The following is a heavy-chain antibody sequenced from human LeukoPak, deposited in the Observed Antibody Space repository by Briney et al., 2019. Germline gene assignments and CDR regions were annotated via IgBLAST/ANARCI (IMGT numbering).Heavy chain of an antibody. CDR3: AGADSSGYYGIDY. V-gene: IGHV5-51*01. Sequence: GESLKISCKGSGYSFTSYWIGWVRQMPGKGLEWMGIIYPGDSDTRYSPSFQGQVTTSADKSISTAYLQQSSLKASDTAMYYCAGADSSGYYGIDYWGQGTLVTVSS. D-gene: IGHD3-22*01. J-gene: IGHJ4*02. CDR1: GYSFTSYW. CDR2: IYPGDSDT.